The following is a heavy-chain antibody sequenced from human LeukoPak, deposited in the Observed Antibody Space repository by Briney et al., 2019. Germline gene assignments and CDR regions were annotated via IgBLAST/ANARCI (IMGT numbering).Heavy chain of an antibody. CDR1: GFTFNNYA. J-gene: IGHJ4*02. D-gene: IGHD4-17*01. CDR3: ARDPDYGDLKQTFEY. Sequence: GSLRLSCAPSGFTFNNYAMSWVRHAPGKGLEWVSGINVAGDSTYYADSVKGRFSISRDNSKSTLFLQMNSLRAEDTAVYCCARDPDYGDLKQTFEYWGQGTLVTVSS. V-gene: IGHV3-23*01. CDR2: INVAGDST.